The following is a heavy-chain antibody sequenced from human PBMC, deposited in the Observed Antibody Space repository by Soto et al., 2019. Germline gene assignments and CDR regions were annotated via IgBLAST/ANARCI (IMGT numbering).Heavy chain of an antibody. CDR3: AKDRTIFGVDIPDY. CDR2: ISYDGSNK. J-gene: IGHJ4*02. CDR1: GFTFSSYG. D-gene: IGHD3-3*01. Sequence: QVQLVESGGGVVQPGRSLRLSCAASGFTFSSYGMHWVRQAPGKGLEWVAIISYDGSNKYYEDSVKGRFTISRDNSKNTLNLQMNSLRAEDTAVYYCAKDRTIFGVDIPDYWGQGTLVTVSS. V-gene: IGHV3-30*18.